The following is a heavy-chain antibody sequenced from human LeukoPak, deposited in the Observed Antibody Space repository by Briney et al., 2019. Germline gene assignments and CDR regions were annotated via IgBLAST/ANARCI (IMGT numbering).Heavy chain of an antibody. Sequence: GGSLRLSCAASGFTFTTYAMSWVRQAPGKGLEWVASITSRDRTTYYADSVKGRFTISRDNSKNTLYLQMNSLRAEDTAVYYCAKPGGNYDFWSGYDAFDIWGQGTMVTVSS. V-gene: IGHV3-23*01. D-gene: IGHD3-3*01. CDR2: ITSRDRTT. CDR1: GFTFTTYA. CDR3: AKPGGNYDFWSGYDAFDI. J-gene: IGHJ3*02.